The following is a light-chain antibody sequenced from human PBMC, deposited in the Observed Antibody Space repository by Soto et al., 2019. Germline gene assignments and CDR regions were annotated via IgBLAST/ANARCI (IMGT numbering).Light chain of an antibody. CDR2: KAS. J-gene: IGKJ1*01. V-gene: IGKV1-5*03. CDR3: QQYNDNWT. CDR1: QSISSW. Sequence: DIQMTQSPSTLSASVGDRVTITCRASQSISSWLAWYQQKPGKAPRLLIYKASNLESGVPLRLSGSGSGTEFTLTISSLQPDDSATYYCQQYNDNWTFGQGTKVE.